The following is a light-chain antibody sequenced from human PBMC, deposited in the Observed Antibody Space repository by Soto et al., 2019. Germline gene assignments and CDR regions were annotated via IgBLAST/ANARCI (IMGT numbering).Light chain of an antibody. V-gene: IGLV2-8*01. CDR2: EIT. J-gene: IGLJ2*01. Sequence: QSALTQPPSASGSPGQSVTISCTGASGVSWYQQHPGKAPKLLLYEITKRPSGVPDRFSGSKSGNTASLTVSGLQAEDEADCYCSSYKGNNIFVVFGGGTQLTVL. CDR1: SGV. CDR3: SSYKGNNIFVV.